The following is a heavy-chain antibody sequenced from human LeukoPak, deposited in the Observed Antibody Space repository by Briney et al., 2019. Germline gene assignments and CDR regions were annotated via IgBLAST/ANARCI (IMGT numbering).Heavy chain of an antibody. D-gene: IGHD6-13*01. CDR3: ARDHSSSCQLFDY. CDR1: GYTFTNFG. CDR2: ISVYNGNT. V-gene: IGHV1-18*01. J-gene: IGHJ4*02. Sequence: ASVKVSCKASGYTFTNFGISWVRQAPGQGLEWMGWISVYNGNTNSAQKLQGRVTMTTDRSTTTAYMELRNLRSDDTAVYYCARDHSSSCQLFDYWGQGTLVTVSS.